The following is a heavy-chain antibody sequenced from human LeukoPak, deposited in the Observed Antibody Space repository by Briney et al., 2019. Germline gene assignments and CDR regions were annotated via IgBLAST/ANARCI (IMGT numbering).Heavy chain of an antibody. V-gene: IGHV1-69*04. D-gene: IGHD3-22*01. CDR3: ASQFLLPFDY. Sequence: SVKVSCKASGGTFSSYAISWVRQAHGQGLEWMGRTIPILGIAKYAQKFQGRLTITADTSTSTAYMQLTNLRSDDTAVYYCASQFLLPFDYWGRGTLVTVSS. J-gene: IGHJ4*02. CDR2: TIPILGIA. CDR1: GGTFSSYA.